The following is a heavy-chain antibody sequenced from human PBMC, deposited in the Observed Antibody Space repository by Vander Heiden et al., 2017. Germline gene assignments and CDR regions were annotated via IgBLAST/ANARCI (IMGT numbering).Heavy chain of an antibody. Sequence: EVQLVESGGGLVQPGGSLRLSCAASGFTFSSYDMHWVRQARGKGLEWVSAIGTAGDTYYPGSVKGRFTISRENAKNSLYLQMNSLRAGDTAVYYCARAKDIVVVPPGGMDVWGQGTTVTVSS. J-gene: IGHJ6*02. D-gene: IGHD2-2*01. V-gene: IGHV3-13*01. CDR1: GFTFSSYD. CDR2: IGTAGDT. CDR3: ARAKDIVVVPPGGMDV.